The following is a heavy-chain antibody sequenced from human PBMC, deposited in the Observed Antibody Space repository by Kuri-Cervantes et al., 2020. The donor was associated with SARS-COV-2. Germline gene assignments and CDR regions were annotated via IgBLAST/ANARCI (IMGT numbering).Heavy chain of an antibody. V-gene: IGHV3-53*01. Sequence: GESLKISCAASGFTVSSNYMSWVRQAPGKGLEWVSVIYSGGSTYYADSVKGRFTIYRDNSKNTLYLQMNSLRAEDTAVYYCAREGSSYDSSGYDAFDIWGQGTMVTVSS. CDR3: AREGSSYDSSGYDAFDI. J-gene: IGHJ3*02. CDR2: IYSGGST. CDR1: GFTVSSNY. D-gene: IGHD3-22*01.